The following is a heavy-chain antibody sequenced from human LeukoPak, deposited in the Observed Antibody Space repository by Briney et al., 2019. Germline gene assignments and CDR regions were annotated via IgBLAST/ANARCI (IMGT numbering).Heavy chain of an antibody. Sequence: SETLSLTCSVSGGSITSHFWSWIRQPPGKGLEWIGYIHYSGSTNYNPSLKSRVTISPDTSKNQLFLKLNSETAADTAVYYCARLVWLGESPGSWFDSWGQGTLVTVSS. J-gene: IGHJ5*01. CDR1: GGSITSHF. D-gene: IGHD3-10*01. V-gene: IGHV4-59*11. CDR3: ARLVWLGESPGSWFDS. CDR2: IHYSGST.